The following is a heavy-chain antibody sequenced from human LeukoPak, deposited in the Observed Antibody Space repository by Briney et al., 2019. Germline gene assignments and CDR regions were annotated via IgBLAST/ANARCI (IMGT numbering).Heavy chain of an antibody. CDR1: GGSISSYY. J-gene: IGHJ4*02. Sequence: SETLSLTCTVSGGSISSYYWSWIRQPPGKGLEWIGYIYYSGSTNYNSSLMSRVTISVDTSKSQFSLQLSSVTAADTAVYYCARGGSYYGYWGQGTLVTVSS. CDR3: ARGGSYYGY. V-gene: IGHV4-59*08. D-gene: IGHD1-26*01. CDR2: IYYSGST.